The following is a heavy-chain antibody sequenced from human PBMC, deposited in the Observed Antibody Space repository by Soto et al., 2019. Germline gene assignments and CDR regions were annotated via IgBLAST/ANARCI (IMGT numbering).Heavy chain of an antibody. CDR3: VKDRMAYNPVWDPFDI. CDR1: GFTFYSYA. V-gene: IGHV3-23*01. J-gene: IGHJ3*02. CDR2: IGSVGGDT. Sequence: EVQLLESGGGLVQPGGSLRLSCAASGFTFYSYAMSWVRQAPGKGLEWVSTIGSVGGDTYYADSVKGRFTISRDDSKNTLLLQMNSLRAEDTAVYYCVKDRMAYNPVWDPFDIWGQGTMVTVSS. D-gene: IGHD1-20*01.